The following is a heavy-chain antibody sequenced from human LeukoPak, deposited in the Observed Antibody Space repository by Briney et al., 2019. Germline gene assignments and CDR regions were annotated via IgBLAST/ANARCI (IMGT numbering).Heavy chain of an antibody. CDR3: AREGIAAAGNDY. CDR1: GFTFSNYW. J-gene: IGHJ4*02. Sequence: GGSLRLSCAASGFTFSNYWMSWVRQAPGKGLEWVANIKQDGSEKYYVDSVKGRFTISRDNAKNSLYLQMNSLRAEDTAVYYCAREGIAAAGNDYWGQGTLVTVSS. CDR2: IKQDGSEK. D-gene: IGHD6-13*01. V-gene: IGHV3-7*03.